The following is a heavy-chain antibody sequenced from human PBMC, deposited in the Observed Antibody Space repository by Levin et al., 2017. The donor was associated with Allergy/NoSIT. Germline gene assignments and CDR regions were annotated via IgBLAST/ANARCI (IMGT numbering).Heavy chain of an antibody. CDR2: ISAYSGNT. CDR3: ARDRGSGWSYYFDY. D-gene: IGHD6-19*01. CDR1: GYTFASYG. Sequence: AASVKVSCKASGYTFASYGIIWVRQAPGQGLEWMGWISAYSGNTNYAQKLQGRVTMTTDTSTSTAYMELRSLRSDDTAVYYCARDRGSGWSYYFDYWGQGTLVTVSS. J-gene: IGHJ4*02. V-gene: IGHV1-18*01.